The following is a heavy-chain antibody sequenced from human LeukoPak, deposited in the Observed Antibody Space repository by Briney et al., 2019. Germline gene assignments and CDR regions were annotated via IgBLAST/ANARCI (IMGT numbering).Heavy chain of an antibody. D-gene: IGHD3-22*01. V-gene: IGHV3-23*01. CDR1: GFTFSSYA. Sequence: GGSLRLSCAASGFTFSSYAMSWVRQAPGKGLEWVSSISGSSTYYADSVKGRFTISRDNSKNTLYLQMNSLRAEDTAVYYCARDGDYYDSSGYYAFDIWGQGTMVTVSS. J-gene: IGHJ3*02. CDR2: ISGSST. CDR3: ARDGDYYDSSGYYAFDI.